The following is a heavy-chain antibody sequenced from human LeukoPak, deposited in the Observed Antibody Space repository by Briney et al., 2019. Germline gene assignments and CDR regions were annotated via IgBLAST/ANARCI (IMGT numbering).Heavy chain of an antibody. CDR3: ARDPIIMITFGGVIDMNWFDP. D-gene: IGHD3-16*02. CDR1: GYTFTSYG. Sequence: ASVNVSCKASGYTFTSYGISWVRQAPGQGLEWMGWISAYNGNTNYAQKLQGRVTMTTDTSTSTAYMELRSLRSDDTAVYYCARDPIIMITFGGVIDMNWFDPWGQGTLVTVSS. J-gene: IGHJ5*02. V-gene: IGHV1-18*01. CDR2: ISAYNGNT.